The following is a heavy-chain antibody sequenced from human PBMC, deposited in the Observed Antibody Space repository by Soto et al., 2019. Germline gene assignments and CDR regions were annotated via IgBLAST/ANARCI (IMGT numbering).Heavy chain of an antibody. D-gene: IGHD5-12*01. CDR3: VRDLSSTNWFDP. J-gene: IGHJ5*02. CDR2: INSDGTTT. V-gene: IGHV3-74*01. Sequence: PVGSLRLSCAASGFTFSSYWMHWVRQTPGKGLVWVSHINSDGTTTTYADSVKGRFTISRDNAKNTLYLQMNSLRVEDTAVYYCVRDLSSTNWFDPWGQGTLVTVSS. CDR1: GFTFSSYW.